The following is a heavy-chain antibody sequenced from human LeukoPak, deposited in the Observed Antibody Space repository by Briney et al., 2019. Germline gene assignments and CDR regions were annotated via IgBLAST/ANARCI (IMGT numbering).Heavy chain of an antibody. V-gene: IGHV4-61*02. Sequence: SQTLSLTCTVSGGSISSGSYYWSWIRQPAGKGLEWIGRIYTSGSTNYNPSLKSRVTISVDTSKNQLSPKLTSVTAADTAVYYCARWDDSAWGFGNWGPGTLVTVSS. CDR3: ARWDDSAWGFGN. J-gene: IGHJ4*02. CDR2: IYTSGST. D-gene: IGHD6-19*01. CDR1: GGSISSGSYY.